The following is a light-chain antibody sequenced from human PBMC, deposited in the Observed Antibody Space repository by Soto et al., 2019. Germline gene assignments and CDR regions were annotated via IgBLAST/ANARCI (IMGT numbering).Light chain of an antibody. V-gene: IGKV3-20*01. Sequence: EIVLTQSPGTLSLSPGKRATLSCRASQSVSNNYLAWYQQKPGPAPRLLIYGASNRATGIPDRFSASGSGTDFTLTISRLQPEDFAVYYCQQYGSSPSTFGQGTKVDVK. J-gene: IGKJ1*01. CDR1: QSVSNNY. CDR2: GAS. CDR3: QQYGSSPST.